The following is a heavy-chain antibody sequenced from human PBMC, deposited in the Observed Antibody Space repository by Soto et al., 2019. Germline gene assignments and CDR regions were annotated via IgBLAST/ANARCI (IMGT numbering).Heavy chain of an antibody. D-gene: IGHD2-15*01. CDR2: IRGFSPYT. CDR1: GFTFRTYT. Sequence: LRLSCISSGFTFRTYTMNWVRQAPGKGLEWVSGIRGFSPYTFYAESVKGRFTISRDNAKSSLYLQMNSLRAEDTAVYYCARDRGYDAHDYYYNAMDVWGQGTTVTVSS. CDR3: ARDRGYDAHDYYYNAMDV. V-gene: IGHV3-21*01. J-gene: IGHJ6*02.